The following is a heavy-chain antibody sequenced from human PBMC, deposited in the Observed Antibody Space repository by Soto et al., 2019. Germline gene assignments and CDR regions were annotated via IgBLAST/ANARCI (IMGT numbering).Heavy chain of an antibody. D-gene: IGHD3-10*01. CDR1: GFSLSTYW. Sequence: GGSLRLSCTVSGFSLSTYWMSWVRQAPGEGLQWVSSITSSNTYINYGDSVKGRFAISRDNAKNSLYLQMNSLRAEDTAVYFCARDANYYASGSGVDFWGQGTLVTVSS. CDR2: ITSSNTYI. V-gene: IGHV3-21*01. CDR3: ARDANYYASGSGVDF. J-gene: IGHJ4*02.